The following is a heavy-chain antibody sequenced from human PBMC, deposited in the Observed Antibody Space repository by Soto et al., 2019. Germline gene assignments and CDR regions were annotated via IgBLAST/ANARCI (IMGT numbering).Heavy chain of an antibody. CDR1: GFTLRSHR. V-gene: IGHV3-74*01. J-gene: IGHJ5*02. CDR2: IDTDGGGT. CDR3: ATVFDL. Sequence: EVQLVESGGGLVQPGGSLRVSCAASGFTLRSHRIHWVRQAPGKGLEWVSRIDTDGGGTSYAYSVKGRVTTSTDNAKNTVYLQMDGLRAEDTAVYYGATVFDLWGQGTLVTVSS.